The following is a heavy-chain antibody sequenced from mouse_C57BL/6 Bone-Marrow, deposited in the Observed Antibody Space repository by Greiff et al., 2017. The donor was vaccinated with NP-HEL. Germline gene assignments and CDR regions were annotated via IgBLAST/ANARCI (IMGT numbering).Heavy chain of an antibody. J-gene: IGHJ2*01. D-gene: IGHD2-5*01. CDR2: IRSKSSNYAT. V-gene: IGHV10-3*01. CDR3: VREGGDSNYVSFDY. CDR1: GFTFNTYA. Sequence: EVQGVESGGGLVQPKGSLKLSCAASGFTFNTYAMHWVRQAPGKGLEWVARIRSKSSNYATYYADSVKDRFTISRDDSQSMLYLQMNNLKTEDTAMYYCVREGGDSNYVSFDYWGQGTTLTVSS.